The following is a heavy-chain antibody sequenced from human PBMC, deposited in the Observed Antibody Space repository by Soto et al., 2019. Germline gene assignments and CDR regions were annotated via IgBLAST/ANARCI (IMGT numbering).Heavy chain of an antibody. D-gene: IGHD2-2*01. J-gene: IGHJ4*02. V-gene: IGHV3-48*02. CDR1: GFTFSGFT. CDR3: ASRNLADCSGTSCLYYFDY. Sequence: PGGSLGLCCAACGFTFSGFTMAWVRQAPGRGLEWVSYISRRGETIYYADSVKGRFTISRDNAENSLYLQMNSLRDEDTAVYYCASRNLADCSGTSCLYYFDYWGQGTLVTVSS. CDR2: ISRRGETI.